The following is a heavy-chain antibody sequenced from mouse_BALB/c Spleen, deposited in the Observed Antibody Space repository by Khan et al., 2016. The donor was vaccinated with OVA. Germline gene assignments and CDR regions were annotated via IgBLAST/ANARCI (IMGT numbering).Heavy chain of an antibody. D-gene: IGHD2-14*01. V-gene: IGHV1-4*01. CDR3: VRDGADHRNDGWFAY. CDR2: INPSNGYT. CDR1: GYTFTSYT. J-gene: IGHJ3*01. Sequence: QVQLKESGAELARPGASVKMSCKASGYTFTSYTIHWIKKRPGQGLEWIGYINPSNGYTNYNQKFKDKATLTTAKSSTTAYLQLSSLTSYDAAVYYCVRDGADHRNDGWFAYWGQGTLVTVSA.